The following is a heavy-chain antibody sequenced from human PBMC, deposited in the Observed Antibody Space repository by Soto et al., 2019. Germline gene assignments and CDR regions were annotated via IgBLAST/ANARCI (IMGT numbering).Heavy chain of an antibody. Sequence: EVQLVESGGGLVQPGGSLRLSCAASGFTFSSYSMNWVRQAPGKGVEWVSYIRSSSSTIYYADSVKGRFTISRDKAKNTLYLPKNSLRAEDTAVYYCAGGGYGDYCFDYWGQGTLVVVSS. V-gene: IGHV3-48*01. J-gene: IGHJ4*02. D-gene: IGHD4-17*01. CDR1: GFTFSSYS. CDR2: IRSSSSTI. CDR3: AGGGYGDYCFDY.